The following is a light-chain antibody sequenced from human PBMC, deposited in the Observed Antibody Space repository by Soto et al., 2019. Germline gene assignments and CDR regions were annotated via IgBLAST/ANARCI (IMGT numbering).Light chain of an antibody. CDR2: DVS. CDR3: CSHAGSYTWV. J-gene: IGLJ3*02. CDR1: SSDGGGDNH. V-gene: IGLV2-11*01. Sequence: QSALTQPRSVSGSPGQSVTISCTGTSSDGGGDNHVSWYQQHPGKAPKLLIYDVSNRPSGVPDRFSGSKSGNTASLTIFGLQAEDEAEYFCCSHAGSYTWVFGGGTKLTVL.